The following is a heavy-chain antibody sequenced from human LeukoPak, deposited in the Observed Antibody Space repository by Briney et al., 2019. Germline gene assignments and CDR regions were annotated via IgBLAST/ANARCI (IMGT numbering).Heavy chain of an antibody. CDR3: AKADCSGGCCYPDY. D-gene: IGHD2-15*01. V-gene: IGHV3-23*01. CDR1: GFTFSSYA. J-gene: IGHJ4*02. Sequence: TGGSLRLSCAASGFTFSSYAMSWVRQAPGKGLEWVSAISGSGHYTYSADSVKGRFTISRDNSENTLYLQMNSLRAEDTAVYYCAKADCSGGCCYPDYWGQGTLVTVSS. CDR2: ISGSGHYT.